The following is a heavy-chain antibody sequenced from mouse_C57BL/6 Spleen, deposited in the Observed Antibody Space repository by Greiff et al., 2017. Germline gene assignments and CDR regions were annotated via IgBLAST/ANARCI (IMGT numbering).Heavy chain of an antibody. CDR1: GFTFSDFY. CDR3: ARDALVGIYYAMDY. V-gene: IGHV7-1*01. Sequence: EVKVVESGGGLVQSGRSLRLSCATSGFTFSDFYMEWVRQAPGKGLEWIAASRNKANDYTTEYSASVKGRFIVSRDTSQSILYLQMNALRAEDTAIYYCARDALVGIYYAMDYWGQGTSVTVSS. J-gene: IGHJ4*01. CDR2: SRNKANDYTT.